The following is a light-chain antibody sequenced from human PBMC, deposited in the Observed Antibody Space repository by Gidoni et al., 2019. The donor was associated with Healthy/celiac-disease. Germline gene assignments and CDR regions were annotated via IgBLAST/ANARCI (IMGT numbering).Light chain of an antibody. Sequence: SYELTQPPSVSVAPGQKARINCSGDALPKQYAYWYQQKPGQAPVLVIYKDSERPSGIPERFSGSSSGTTVTLTISGVQAEDEADYYCQSADSSGTYVVFGGGTKLTVL. CDR1: ALPKQY. J-gene: IGLJ2*01. CDR2: KDS. V-gene: IGLV3-25*02. CDR3: QSADSSGTYVV.